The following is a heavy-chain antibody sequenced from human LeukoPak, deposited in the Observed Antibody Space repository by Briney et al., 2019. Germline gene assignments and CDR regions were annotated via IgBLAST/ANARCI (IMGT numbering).Heavy chain of an antibody. Sequence: TGGPLRLSCAASGFTFSSYAMHWVRQAPGKGLEWVTFISYDGNIKSYADSVKGRFTISRDNSKNTLYLQMDSLRVEDAAVYYCAREYYDSGSYSGNFDYWGQGTLVTVSS. J-gene: IGHJ4*02. V-gene: IGHV3-30-3*01. CDR2: ISYDGNIK. D-gene: IGHD3-10*01. CDR1: GFTFSSYA. CDR3: AREYYDSGSYSGNFDY.